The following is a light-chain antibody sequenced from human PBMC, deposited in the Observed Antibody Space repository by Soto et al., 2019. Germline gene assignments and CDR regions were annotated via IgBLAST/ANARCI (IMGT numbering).Light chain of an antibody. V-gene: IGKV3-15*01. Sequence: EILMTQSPATLSVYPGVRATLSCRASQSVSSNLAWYQQKPGQAPRLLIYGASTRATGIPARFSGSGSGTEFTLTISSLQSEDFAVYYCQQYNNWPRTFGQGTKVEIK. J-gene: IGKJ1*01. CDR2: GAS. CDR1: QSVSSN. CDR3: QQYNNWPRT.